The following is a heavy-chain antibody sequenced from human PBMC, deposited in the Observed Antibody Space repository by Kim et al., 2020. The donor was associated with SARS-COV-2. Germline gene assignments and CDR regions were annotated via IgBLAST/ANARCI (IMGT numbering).Heavy chain of an antibody. V-gene: IGHV6-1*01. CDR3: AREGLITIFGVVYEYYFDS. CDR2: TYYRSKWYN. CDR1: GDSVSSNSAS. Sequence: SQTLSLTCAISGDSVSSNSASWNWIRQSPSRGLEWLGRTYYRSKWYNDYAVSVKSRITINPDTSKNQCSLQLNSVTPEDTAVYYCAREGLITIFGVVYEYYFDSWGQGTLVTVSS. J-gene: IGHJ4*02. D-gene: IGHD3-3*01.